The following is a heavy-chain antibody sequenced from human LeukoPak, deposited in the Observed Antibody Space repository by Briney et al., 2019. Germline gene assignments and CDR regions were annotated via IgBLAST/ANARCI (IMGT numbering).Heavy chain of an antibody. V-gene: IGHV1-69*13. CDR3: ARVIRSRSGYYNNWFDP. D-gene: IGHD3-22*01. Sequence: ASVKVSCKASGGTFSSHAISWVRQAPGQGLEWMGGIIPIFGTANYAQKFQGRVTITADESTSTAYMELSSLRSEDTAVYYCARVIRSRSGYYNNWFDPWGQGTLVTVSS. CDR1: GGTFSSHA. CDR2: IIPIFGTA. J-gene: IGHJ5*02.